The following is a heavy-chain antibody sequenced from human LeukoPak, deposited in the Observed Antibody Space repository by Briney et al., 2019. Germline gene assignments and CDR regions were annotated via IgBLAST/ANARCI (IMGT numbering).Heavy chain of an antibody. CDR3: ARGPPYGSRSDFLDY. Sequence: PGGSLRLSCAASGFTFSNHWMTWVRQTPGKGLEWVASIKEDVGEKYYVDSVKGRFTISRDNAENSLYLQVHTLRVEDTAVYYCARGPPYGSRSDFLDYWGQGTLVTVSS. CDR1: GFTFSNHW. J-gene: IGHJ4*02. D-gene: IGHD3-10*01. CDR2: IKEDVGEK. V-gene: IGHV3-7*01.